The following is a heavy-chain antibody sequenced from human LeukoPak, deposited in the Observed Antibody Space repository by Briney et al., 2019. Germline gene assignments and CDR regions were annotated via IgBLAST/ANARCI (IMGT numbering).Heavy chain of an antibody. V-gene: IGHV4-4*02. CDR2: IYHSGST. D-gene: IGHD5-18*01. Sequence: PSETLSLTCAVSGGSISSSNWWSWVRQPPGKGLEWIGEIYHSGSTNYNPSLKSRVTISVDTSKNQFSLKLSSVTAADTAVYYCARDYQGGYGDKTVDYWGQGTLVTVSS. J-gene: IGHJ4*02. CDR3: ARDYQGGYGDKTVDY. CDR1: GGSISSSNW.